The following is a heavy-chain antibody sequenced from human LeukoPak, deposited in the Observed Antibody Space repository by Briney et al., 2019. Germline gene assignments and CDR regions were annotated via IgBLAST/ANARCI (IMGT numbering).Heavy chain of an antibody. CDR2: IYYSGST. J-gene: IGHJ6*03. CDR3: ARDSIGSGHTYYYYMDV. CDR1: GGSISSYY. D-gene: IGHD3-10*01. V-gene: IGHV4-59*01. Sequence: SETLSLTCTVSGGSISSYYWSWIRQPPGKGLEWIGYIYYSGSTNYNPSLKSRVTISVDTSKNQFSLKLSSVTAADTAVYYCARDSIGSGHTYYYYMDVWGKGTTVTVSS.